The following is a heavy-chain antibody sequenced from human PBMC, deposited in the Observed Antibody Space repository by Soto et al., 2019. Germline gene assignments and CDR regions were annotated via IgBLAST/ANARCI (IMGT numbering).Heavy chain of an antibody. J-gene: IGHJ6*03. V-gene: IGHV3-64*01. CDR3: ARDVLGGRYSMDV. Sequence: EVQLVESGGGLVQPGGSLRLSCAASGFTFSSYAMHWVRQAPGKGLEYVSAISSNGGSTYYANSVKGRFTISRDNSKNTLYLQMGRLGAEDMAVYYCARDVLGGRYSMDVWGQGNTVTVSS. D-gene: IGHD1-26*01. CDR1: GFTFSSYA. CDR2: ISSNGGST.